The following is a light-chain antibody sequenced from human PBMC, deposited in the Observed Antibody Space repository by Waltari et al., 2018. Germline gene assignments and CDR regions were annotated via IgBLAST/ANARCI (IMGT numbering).Light chain of an antibody. CDR3: QHYYSTPYA. CDR1: KDISDS. Sequence: DIQMTQSPSSLSAFVGDRVTITCRASKDISDSLAWYQQKPGKAPKLLLYAAYTLESGVPSRFSGSGSGTDYTLTISSLHPEDSATYHCQHYYSTPYAFGPWTKLEIK. CDR2: AAY. V-gene: IGKV1-NL1*01. J-gene: IGKJ2*01.